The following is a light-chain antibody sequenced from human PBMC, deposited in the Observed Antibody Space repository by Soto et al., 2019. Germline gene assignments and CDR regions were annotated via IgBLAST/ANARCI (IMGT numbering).Light chain of an antibody. CDR1: QSVSSNY. CDR2: GAS. Sequence: ENVLTQSPGTLSLSPGERVTLYCRASQSVSSNYLAWYQQKPGQAPRLLIYGASVRATGIPDRFSGSGSGTDFTLTISRLEPEDFAVYYCQQYGSSPYTFGQGTKLEIK. CDR3: QQYGSSPYT. J-gene: IGKJ2*01. V-gene: IGKV3-20*01.